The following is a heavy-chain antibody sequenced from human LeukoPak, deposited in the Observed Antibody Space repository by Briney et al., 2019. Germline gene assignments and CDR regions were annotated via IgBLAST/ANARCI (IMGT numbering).Heavy chain of an antibody. CDR3: AREKYGSGRLVWYYYGMDV. D-gene: IGHD3-10*01. CDR1: GFTFSNAW. V-gene: IGHV3-15*01. J-gene: IGHJ6*02. Sequence: GGSLRLSCAASGFTFSNAWMSWVRQAPGKGLEWVGRIKSKTDGGTTDYAAPVKGRFTISRDDSKNTLYLQMNSLKTEDTAVYYCAREKYGSGRLVWYYYGMDVWGQGTTVTVSS. CDR2: IKSKTDGGTT.